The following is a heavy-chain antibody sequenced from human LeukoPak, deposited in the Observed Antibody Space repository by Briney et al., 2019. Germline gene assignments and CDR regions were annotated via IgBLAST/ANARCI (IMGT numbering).Heavy chain of an antibody. D-gene: IGHD3-22*01. CDR2: TAGSGISK. CDR3: ARLPTFYYDSSGYHYDY. Sequence: GGSLRLSCAASGFTFNNYAMSWVRQAPGRGLEWASSTAGSGISKDYADSVKGRFTISKDKSKNTLYLQMDNLRAEDTGVYFCARLPTFYYDSSGYHYDYWGQGTLVTVSS. V-gene: IGHV3-23*01. CDR1: GFTFNNYA. J-gene: IGHJ4*02.